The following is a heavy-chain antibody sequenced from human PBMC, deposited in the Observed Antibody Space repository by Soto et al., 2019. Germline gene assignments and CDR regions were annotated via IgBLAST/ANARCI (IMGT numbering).Heavy chain of an antibody. CDR3: ARGESQFNWNYVLDY. D-gene: IGHD1-7*01. CDR2: IIPIFGTA. CDR1: GGTFSSYA. V-gene: IGHV1-69*13. Sequence: SVKVSCKASGGTFSSYAISWVRQAPGQGLEWMGGIIPIFGTANYAQKFQGRVTITADESTSTAYMELSSLRSEDTAVYYCARGESQFNWNYVLDYWGQGTLVTVSS. J-gene: IGHJ4*02.